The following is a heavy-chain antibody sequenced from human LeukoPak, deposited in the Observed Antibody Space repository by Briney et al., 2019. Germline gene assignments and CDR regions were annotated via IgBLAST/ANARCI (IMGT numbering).Heavy chain of an antibody. CDR1: GFTFSSYS. CDR3: AKDHTGWGTGIGHDY. J-gene: IGHJ4*02. CDR2: IDSGSDTI. V-gene: IGHV3-48*01. Sequence: GGSLRLSCAASGFTFSSYSMTWVRQAPGKGLEWVSYIDSGSDTIYYADSVKGRFTISRDNSKNTLYLQMNSLRAEDTAVYYCAKDHTGWGTGIGHDYWGQGTLVTVSS. D-gene: IGHD1-1*01.